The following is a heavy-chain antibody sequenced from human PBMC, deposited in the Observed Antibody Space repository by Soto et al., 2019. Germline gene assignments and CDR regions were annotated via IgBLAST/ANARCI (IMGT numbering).Heavy chain of an antibody. CDR2: MFYSGAT. V-gene: IGHV4-39*01. J-gene: IGHJ5*02. Sequence: SETLSLTCTVSGGSISDISYCWGWIRQPPGKGLQWIGCMFYSGATYYNPSLKNRVTLSVDTSNSEFSLKLVSVTAPDTAVYYCARHKSGSDWLDPWGQGTLVTVSS. CDR3: ARHKSGSDWLDP. CDR1: GGSISDISYC. D-gene: IGHD2-15*01.